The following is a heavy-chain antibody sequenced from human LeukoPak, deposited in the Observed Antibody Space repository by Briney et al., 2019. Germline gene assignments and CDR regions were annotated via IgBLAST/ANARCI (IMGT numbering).Heavy chain of an antibody. D-gene: IGHD3-22*01. CDR3: ARNLYDSSGSMGIYTFDY. Sequence: PSETLSLTCTVSGGSIGSYYWSWIRQPPRKGLEWIGYIYYSGSTNCNPSLKSRVTISVDTSKNQFSLKLSSVTAADTAVYYCARNLYDSSGSMGIYTFDYWGQGTLATVSS. CDR1: GGSIGSYY. CDR2: IYYSGST. J-gene: IGHJ4*02. V-gene: IGHV4-59*01.